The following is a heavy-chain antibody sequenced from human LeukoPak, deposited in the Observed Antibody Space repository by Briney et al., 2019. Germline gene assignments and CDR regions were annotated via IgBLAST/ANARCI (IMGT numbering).Heavy chain of an antibody. Sequence: PSETLSLTCAVSGYSISSGYYWGWIRQPPGKGLEWIGSIYHSGSTYYNPSLESRVTISVDTSKNQFSLKLSSVTAADTAVYYCARSRPPIGYQTNWYFDLWGRGTLVTVSS. V-gene: IGHV4-38-2*01. CDR2: IYHSGST. CDR3: ARSRPPIGYQTNWYFDL. CDR1: GYSISSGYY. J-gene: IGHJ2*01. D-gene: IGHD2-2*01.